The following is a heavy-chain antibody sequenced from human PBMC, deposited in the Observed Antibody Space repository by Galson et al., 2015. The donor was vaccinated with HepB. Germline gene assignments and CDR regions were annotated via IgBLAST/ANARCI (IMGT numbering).Heavy chain of an antibody. V-gene: IGHV4-59*08. Sequence: QVQLQESGPGLVKPSETLSLTCPVSGGSISSYYWSWIRQPPGKGLEWIGYIYYSGSTNYNPSLKSRVTISVDTSKNQFSLKLSSVTAADTAVYYCARYDFWSGYSLFDLWGRGTLVTVSS. CDR1: GGSISSYY. CDR3: ARYDFWSGYSLFDL. CDR2: IYYSGST. D-gene: IGHD3-3*01. J-gene: IGHJ2*01.